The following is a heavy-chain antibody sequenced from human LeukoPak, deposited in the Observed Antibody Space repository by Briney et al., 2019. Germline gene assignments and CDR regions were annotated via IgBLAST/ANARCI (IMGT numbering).Heavy chain of an antibody. CDR2: ISGSGGST. J-gene: IGHJ4*02. CDR1: GFTFTSYA. CDR3: IRGRWGNGAGCYYFDY. D-gene: IGHD3-10*01. Sequence: PGGSLRLSCAASGFTFTSYAINWVRQAPRKGLEWVSGISGSGGSTYYPDSVKGRFTISRDNSEDTVYLQMDSLIGEDPGPFYCIRGRWGNGAGCYYFDYWGQGTLVTVSS. V-gene: IGHV3-23*01.